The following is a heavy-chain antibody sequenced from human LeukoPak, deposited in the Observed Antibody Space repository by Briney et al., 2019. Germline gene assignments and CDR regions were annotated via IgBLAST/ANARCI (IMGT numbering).Heavy chain of an antibody. V-gene: IGHV3-30*04. CDR1: GFRLIKYA. J-gene: IGHJ6*03. Sequence: GGSLRLSCEASGFRLIKYAMHWVRQAPGRGLEWVAVISFDGKKEFYADSVKGRFTISRDNPKNALFLQMNSLQTDDTAIYYCARASMATINYYYFYMVAWGKGTTVTVSS. D-gene: IGHD5-24*01. CDR3: ARASMATINYYYFYMVA. CDR2: ISFDGKKE.